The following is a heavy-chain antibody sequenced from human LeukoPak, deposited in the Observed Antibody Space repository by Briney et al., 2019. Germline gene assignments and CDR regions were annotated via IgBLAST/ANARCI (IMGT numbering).Heavy chain of an antibody. CDR3: ARALAVTGTGGFDP. J-gene: IGHJ5*02. CDR2: ISSNGGST. CDR1: GFTFSSYA. D-gene: IGHD6-19*01. V-gene: IGHV3-64D*06. Sequence: PGGSLRLSCSASGFTFSSYAMHWVRQAPGKGLEYVSAISSNGGSTYYADSVKGRFTISRDNSKNTLYLQMSSLRAEDTAVYYCARALAVTGTGGFDPWGQGTLVTVSS.